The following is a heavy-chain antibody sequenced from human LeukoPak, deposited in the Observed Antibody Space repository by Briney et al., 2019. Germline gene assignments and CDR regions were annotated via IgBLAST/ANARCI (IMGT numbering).Heavy chain of an antibody. V-gene: IGHV4-59*01. CDR1: GGSISSYY. Sequence: PSETLSLTCTVSGGSISSYYSSWIRQPPGKGLEWIGYIYYSGSTNYNPSLKSRVTISVDTSKNQFSLKLSSVTAADTAVYYCARGYCSGGSCYDYWGQGTLVTVSS. J-gene: IGHJ4*02. D-gene: IGHD2-15*01. CDR3: ARGYCSGGSCYDY. CDR2: IYYSGST.